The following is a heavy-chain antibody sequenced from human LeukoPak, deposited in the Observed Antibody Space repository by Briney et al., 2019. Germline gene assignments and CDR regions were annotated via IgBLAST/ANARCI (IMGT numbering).Heavy chain of an antibody. V-gene: IGHV1-8*01. CDR1: GYTFTSYD. CDR3: ARGSNWNYYYYGMDV. D-gene: IGHD1-20*01. Sequence: ASVKVSCKASGYTFTSYDINWVRQATGQGVEWMGWMNPNSGNTGYAQKFQGRVTMTRNTSISTAYMELSSLRSEDTAVYYCARGSNWNYYYYGMDVWGQGTTVTVSS. J-gene: IGHJ6*02. CDR2: MNPNSGNT.